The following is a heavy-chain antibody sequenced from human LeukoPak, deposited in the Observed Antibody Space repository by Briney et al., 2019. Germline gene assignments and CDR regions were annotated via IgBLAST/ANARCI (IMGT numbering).Heavy chain of an antibody. CDR1: GGSISSYY. Sequence: SETLSLTGTVSGGSISSYYWSWIRQPPGKGLEWIGYIYYSGSTNYNPSLKSRVTISVDTSKNQFSLKLSSVTAADTAVYYCARGVSQYYYYMDVWGKGTTVTISS. J-gene: IGHJ6*03. CDR3: ARGVSQYYYYMDV. CDR2: IYYSGST. V-gene: IGHV4-59*01.